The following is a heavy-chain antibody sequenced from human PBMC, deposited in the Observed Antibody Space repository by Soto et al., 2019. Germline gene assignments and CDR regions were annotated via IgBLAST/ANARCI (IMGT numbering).Heavy chain of an antibody. Sequence: GGSLRLSCAASGFTFSSYSMNWVRQAPGKGLEWISYISDSSSTIYFADSVKGRFAISRDNAKNSLYLQMNSLRAEDAAVYYCAKDWRESLPGDAFDIWGQGTMVTVSS. D-gene: IGHD3-10*01. V-gene: IGHV3-48*01. J-gene: IGHJ3*02. CDR1: GFTFSSYS. CDR2: ISDSSSTI. CDR3: AKDWRESLPGDAFDI.